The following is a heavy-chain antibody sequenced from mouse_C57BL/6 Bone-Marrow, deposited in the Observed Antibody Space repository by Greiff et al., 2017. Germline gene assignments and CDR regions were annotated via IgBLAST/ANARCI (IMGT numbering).Heavy chain of an antibody. J-gene: IGHJ3*01. CDR2: INPSDSYT. Sequence: QVQLQQPGAELVMPGASVKLSCKASGYTFTSYWMHWVKQSPGQGLEWIGEINPSDSYTNYNQKFKGKSTLTVDKASSTAYMQLSSLTSEDAAVYYCARKGIYDYDGGFAYWGRGTLVTVSA. D-gene: IGHD2-4*01. CDR3: ARKGIYDYDGGFAY. CDR1: GYTFTSYW. V-gene: IGHV1-69*01.